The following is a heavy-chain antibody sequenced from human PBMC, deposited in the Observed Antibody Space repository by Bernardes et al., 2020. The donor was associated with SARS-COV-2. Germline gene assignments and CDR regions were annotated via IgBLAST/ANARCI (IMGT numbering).Heavy chain of an antibody. CDR3: ARERITMVRGVILYYYGMDV. J-gene: IGHJ6*02. CDR2: ISYDGSNK. D-gene: IGHD3-10*01. V-gene: IGHV3-30*03. CDR1: GFTFSSYG. Sequence: GGSLRLSCAASGFTFSSYGMHWVRQAPGKGLEWVAVISYDGSNKYYADSVKGRFTISRDNSKNTLYLQMNSLRAEDTAVYYCARERITMVRGVILYYYGMDVWGQGTTVTVSS.